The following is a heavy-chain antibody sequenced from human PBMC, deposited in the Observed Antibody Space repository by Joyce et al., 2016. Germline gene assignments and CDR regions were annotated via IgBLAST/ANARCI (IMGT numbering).Heavy chain of an antibody. CDR3: ARTSVISPLDY. CDR2: ISSTGSAT. J-gene: IGHJ4*02. V-gene: IGHV3-48*04. Sequence: EVQLAESGGALVQPGGSLRRSCTASGFTLSDFSMNWVRQAPGKGLELVSYISSTGSATNYADSVKGRFTITKDNAKNSLDLQMSSLRSEDTAVYYCARTSVISPLDYWGQGTLVTVSS. CDR1: GFTLSDFS. D-gene: IGHD3-10*01.